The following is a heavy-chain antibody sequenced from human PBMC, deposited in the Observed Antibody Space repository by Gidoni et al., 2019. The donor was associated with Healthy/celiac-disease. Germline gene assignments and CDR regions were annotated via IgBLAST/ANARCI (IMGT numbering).Heavy chain of an antibody. CDR1: GFTFSSYG. CDR3: AKDRSSGWGYSAALDY. D-gene: IGHD4-4*01. CDR2: ISYDGSNK. V-gene: IGHV3-30*18. Sequence: QVQLVESGGGVVQPGRSLRLSCAASGFTFSSYGMHWVRQAPGKGLEWVAVISYDGSNKYYADSVKGRFTISRDNSKNTLYLQMNSLRAEDTAVYYCAKDRSSGWGYSAALDYWGQGTLVTVSS. J-gene: IGHJ4*02.